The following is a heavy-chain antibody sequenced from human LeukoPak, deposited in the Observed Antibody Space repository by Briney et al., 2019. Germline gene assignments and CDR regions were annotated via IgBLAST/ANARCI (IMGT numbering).Heavy chain of an antibody. V-gene: IGHV4-30-2*01. CDR2: IYHSGST. D-gene: IGHD3-10*01. CDR1: GGSISSGGYS. CDR3: ARHRNSGSYIDWFDP. J-gene: IGHJ5*02. Sequence: SETLSLTCAVSGGSISSGGYSWSWIRQPPGKGLEWIGYIYHSGSTNYNPSLKSRVTISVDTSKNQFSLKLSSVTAADTAVYYCARHRNSGSYIDWFDPWGQGTLVTVSS.